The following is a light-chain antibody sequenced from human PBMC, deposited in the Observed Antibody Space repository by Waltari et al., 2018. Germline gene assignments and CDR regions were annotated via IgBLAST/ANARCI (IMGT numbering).Light chain of an antibody. CDR1: ELGERY. Sequence: SYELTQAPSVSVSPGQTAIITCSGHELGERYAAWYQQKAGQSPVLLIYQDNKRPSGTPELFSGSNSGNTATLTISGTQTMDEADYYCQAWDNSLEVFGPGTKVTVL. CDR2: QDN. CDR3: QAWDNSLEV. V-gene: IGLV3-1*01. J-gene: IGLJ1*01.